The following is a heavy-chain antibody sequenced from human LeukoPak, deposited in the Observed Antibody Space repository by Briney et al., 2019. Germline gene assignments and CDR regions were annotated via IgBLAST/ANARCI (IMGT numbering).Heavy chain of an antibody. J-gene: IGHJ6*02. V-gene: IGHV3-48*02. Sequence: GGSLRLSCAASGFTFSSFGMNWVRQAPGKGLEWVSYISDSSTLTYYADSVKGRFTISRDNAKNSLSLQLNSLRDQDTAVYFCAKVIRGGYGMDVWGQGTTVTVSS. CDR1: GFTFSSFG. CDR3: AKVIRGGYGMDV. CDR2: ISDSSTLT. D-gene: IGHD3-10*01.